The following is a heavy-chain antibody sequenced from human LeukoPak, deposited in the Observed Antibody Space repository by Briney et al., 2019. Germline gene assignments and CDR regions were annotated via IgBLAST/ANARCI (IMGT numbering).Heavy chain of an antibody. D-gene: IGHD2-15*01. CDR2: INHSGST. J-gene: IGHJ4*02. CDR3: ASSCSGGSCYDYYFDY. Sequence: PSETLSLTCAVYGGSFSGYYWSWIRQPSGKGLEWIGEINHSGSTNYNPSLKSRVTISVDTSKNQFSLKLSSVTAADTAVYYCASSCSGGSCYDYYFDYWGQGTLVTVSS. CDR1: GGSFSGYY. V-gene: IGHV4-34*01.